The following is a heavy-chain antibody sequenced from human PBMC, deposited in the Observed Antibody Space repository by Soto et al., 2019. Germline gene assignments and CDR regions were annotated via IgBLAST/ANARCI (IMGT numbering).Heavy chain of an antibody. CDR2: ISGSGGST. V-gene: IGHV3-23*01. CDR1: GFTFSSYA. J-gene: IGHJ4*02. D-gene: IGHD2-21*01. Sequence: GGAARLSCGASGFTFSSYAMSWVRQAPGKGLEWVSAISGSGGSTYYADSVKGRFTISRDNSKNTLYLQMNSLRAEDTAVYYCEKSLGDGSNTRHFDYWGEGTLVTVSS. CDR3: EKSLGDGSNTRHFDY.